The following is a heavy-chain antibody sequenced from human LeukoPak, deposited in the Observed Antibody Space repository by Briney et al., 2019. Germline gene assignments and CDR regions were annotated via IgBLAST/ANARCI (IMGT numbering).Heavy chain of an antibody. Sequence: GGSLRLSCTASGFTFSNYFMSWVRQAPGKGLEWVSAISGSGGSTYYADSVKGRFTISRDNSKNTLYLQMNSLRAEDTAVYYCAKGLTMIVVVIPNPYYFDYWGQGTLVTVSS. D-gene: IGHD3-22*01. CDR3: AKGLTMIVVVIPNPYYFDY. CDR2: ISGSGGST. V-gene: IGHV3-23*01. J-gene: IGHJ4*02. CDR1: GFTFSNYF.